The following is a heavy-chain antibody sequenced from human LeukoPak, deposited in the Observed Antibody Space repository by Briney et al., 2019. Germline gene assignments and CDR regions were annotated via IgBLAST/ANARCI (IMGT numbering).Heavy chain of an antibody. D-gene: IGHD3-10*01. V-gene: IGHV3-48*01. CDR3: ARDWGRTYYYGSGSYYFDY. CDR2: ISSSSSTI. Sequence: GGSLRLSCAASGFTFSSYSMNWVRQAPGKGLEWVSYISSSSSTIYYADSVKGRFTISRDNAKNSLYLQMNSLRAEDTAVYYCARDWGRTYYYGSGSYYFDYWGQGTLVTVSS. CDR1: GFTFSSYS. J-gene: IGHJ4*02.